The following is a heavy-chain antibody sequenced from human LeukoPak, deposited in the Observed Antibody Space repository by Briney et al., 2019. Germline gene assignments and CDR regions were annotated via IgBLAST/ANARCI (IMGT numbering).Heavy chain of an antibody. J-gene: IGHJ4*02. V-gene: IGHV4-39*07. Sequence: PSETLSLTCTVSGGSISSSSYYWGWIRQPPGKGLEWIGEINHSGSTNYNPSLKSRVTISVDTSKNQFSLKLSSVTAADTAVYYCASGRGWELFSRTQPQRRYFDYWGQGTLVTVSS. CDR1: GGSISSSSYY. CDR3: ASGRGWELFSRTQPQRRYFDY. D-gene: IGHD1-26*01. CDR2: INHSGST.